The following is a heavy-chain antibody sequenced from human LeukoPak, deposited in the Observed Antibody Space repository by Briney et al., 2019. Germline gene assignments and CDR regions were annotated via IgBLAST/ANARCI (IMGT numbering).Heavy chain of an antibody. V-gene: IGHV1-8*03. D-gene: IGHD3-10*01. CDR3: ARDLPMSYYGSGTTRSI. CDR1: GYTFTRYD. Sequence: ASVKVSCKASGYTFTRYDINWVRQATGQGLEWMGWMNTKSGTTGHAQKFQGRVTITRDTSISTVYMELSSLRSEDTAVYYCARDLPMSYYGSGTTRSIWGQGTMVTVSS. CDR2: MNTKSGTT. J-gene: IGHJ3*02.